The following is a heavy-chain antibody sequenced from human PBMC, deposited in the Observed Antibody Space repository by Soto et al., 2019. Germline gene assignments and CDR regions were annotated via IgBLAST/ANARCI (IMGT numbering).Heavy chain of an antibody. CDR1: GFTFSSYA. CDR2: ISGSGGST. D-gene: IGHD3-16*01. Sequence: GGSLRLSCAASGFTFSSYAMSWVRQAPGKGLEWVSAISGSGGSTYYADSGKGRFTISRDNSKNTLYLQMNSLRAEDTAVYYCALKPLRNYYGMDVWGQGTTVTVSS. J-gene: IGHJ6*02. CDR3: ALKPLRNYYGMDV. V-gene: IGHV3-23*01.